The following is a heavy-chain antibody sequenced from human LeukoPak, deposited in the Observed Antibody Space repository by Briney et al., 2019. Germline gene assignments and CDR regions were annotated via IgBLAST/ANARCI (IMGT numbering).Heavy chain of an antibody. CDR3: AKVMRVYYDYVWGSSYYFDY. Sequence: PGGSLRLSCAASGFTFSSYAMSWVRQAPGKGLEWVSAISGSGGSTYYADSVKGRFTTSRDNSKNTLYLQMNSLRAEDTAVYYCAKVMRVYYDYVWGSSYYFDYWGQGTLVTVSS. D-gene: IGHD3-16*01. CDR2: ISGSGGST. J-gene: IGHJ4*02. V-gene: IGHV3-23*01. CDR1: GFTFSSYA.